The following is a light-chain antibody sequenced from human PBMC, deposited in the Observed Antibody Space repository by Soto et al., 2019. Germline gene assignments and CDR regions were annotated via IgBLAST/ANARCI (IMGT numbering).Light chain of an antibody. J-gene: IGKJ1*01. CDR3: QQYGSSPQT. CDR1: QSFSSSY. CDR2: GAS. Sequence: EIVLSQSPGTLSLSPGERATLSCRASQSFSSSYLAWYQQKPGQPPRLLIYGASSRATGIPDRFSGSGSGTDFTLTISRLEPEDFAVYYCQQYGSSPQTFGQWTKVEIK. V-gene: IGKV3-20*01.